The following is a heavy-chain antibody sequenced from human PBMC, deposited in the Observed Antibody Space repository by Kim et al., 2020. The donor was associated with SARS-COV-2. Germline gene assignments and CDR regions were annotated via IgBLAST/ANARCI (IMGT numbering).Heavy chain of an antibody. CDR1: GFSFNNSP. CDR3: ARDYCSSNSCYIDV. J-gene: IGHJ3*01. V-gene: IGHV3-30-3*01. D-gene: IGHD2-2*02. Sequence: GGSLRLSCAASGFSFNNSPMHWVRQAPGKGLEWVTFISYDGSNEFYAESVKGRFTISRDNSKNTLYVLMNSLRSEDTAIYYCARDYCSSNSCYIDVWGPG. CDR2: ISYDGSNE.